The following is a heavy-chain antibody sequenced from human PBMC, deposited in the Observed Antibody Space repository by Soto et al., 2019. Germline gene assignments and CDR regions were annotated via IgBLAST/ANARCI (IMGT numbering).Heavy chain of an antibody. V-gene: IGHV4-39*05. CDR3: VRKRTPLTTQLARAY. CDR1: VPSLTNSRYY. J-gene: IGHJ4*01. Sequence: PSRNAYLTSTVYVPSLTNSRYYWGWLRQSPGKGLEWIGSVYYRGRSYSKSSVKSRVTISVDTSKNQFSLNLNSVTVSDTAVDFCVRKRTPLTTQLARAYWG. D-gene: IGHD1-1*01. CDR2: VYYRGRS.